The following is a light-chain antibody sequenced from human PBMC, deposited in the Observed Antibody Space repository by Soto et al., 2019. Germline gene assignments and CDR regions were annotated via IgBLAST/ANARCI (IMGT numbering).Light chain of an antibody. CDR3: AAWDDSPSGVV. Sequence: QSVLTQPPSASGTPGQRVTISCSGSSSNIGSNSVYWYQQLPGTAPKLLIYSNHQRPSGVPGRFSGSKSGTSASLAISGLRSEDEANYYCAAWDDSPSGVVFGGGTKVTVL. CDR1: SSNIGSNS. CDR2: SNH. V-gene: IGLV1-47*02. J-gene: IGLJ2*01.